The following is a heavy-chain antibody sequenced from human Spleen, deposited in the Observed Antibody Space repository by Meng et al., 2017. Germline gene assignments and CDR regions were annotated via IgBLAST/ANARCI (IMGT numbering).Heavy chain of an antibody. CDR3: ARTHYDSSGYGGY. Sequence: ASVKVSCKASGYTFTSYDINWVRQATGHGLEWMGWMNPNSGNTDYAQKFQGRVTVTRNTSISTAYMELRSLRSDDTAVYYCARTHYDSSGYGGYWGQGTLVTVSS. CDR2: MNPNSGNT. V-gene: IGHV1-8*03. D-gene: IGHD3-22*01. CDR1: GYTFTSYD. J-gene: IGHJ4*02.